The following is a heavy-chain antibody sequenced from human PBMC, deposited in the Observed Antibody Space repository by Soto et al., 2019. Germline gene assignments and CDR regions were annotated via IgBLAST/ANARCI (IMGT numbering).Heavy chain of an antibody. D-gene: IGHD3-9*01. Sequence: SETLSLTCIVSGGSISSNDFYWSWIRQHPGKGLEWIGYIYYRGNTDYNPSLKSRVTISLDTPKNQFSLKLSSVTAADTAVYYCARHPGYYDILTGYTTYYFDYWGQGILVTVSS. CDR2: IYYRGNT. CDR1: GGSISSNDFY. J-gene: IGHJ4*02. CDR3: ARHPGYYDILTGYTTYYFDY. V-gene: IGHV4-30-4*08.